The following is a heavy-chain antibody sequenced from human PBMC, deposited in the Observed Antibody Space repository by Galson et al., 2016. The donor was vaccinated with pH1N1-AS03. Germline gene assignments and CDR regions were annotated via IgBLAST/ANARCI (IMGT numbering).Heavy chain of an antibody. CDR3: ARDPRGPCTSATCPTTFYFGMDV. CDR2: INTDSGVT. CDR1: GYIFTGFY. Sequence: SCKASGYIFTGFYVHWVPQAPGQGLEWMGWINTDSGVTNYAQKFEAWVTMTRDTSVSTAYMELYGLKSDDTAVYYCARDPRGPCTSATCPTTFYFGMDVWGQGTTVIVSS. D-gene: IGHD2-2*01. J-gene: IGHJ6*02. V-gene: IGHV1-2*04.